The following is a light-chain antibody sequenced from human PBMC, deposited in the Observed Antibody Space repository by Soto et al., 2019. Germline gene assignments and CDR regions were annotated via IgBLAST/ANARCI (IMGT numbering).Light chain of an antibody. CDR1: QNLHSF. J-gene: IGKJ5*01. CDR2: DGS. V-gene: IGKV3-11*01. Sequence: EIVLTQSPATLSVSPGERVTLSCRASQNLHSFLNWYQHRPGQAPRPLIYDGSKRAAGVPDRISGDGSGTDYTLTISSLEPEDFAVYYCQQRTRWPMTFGQGTRLEI. CDR3: QQRTRWPMT.